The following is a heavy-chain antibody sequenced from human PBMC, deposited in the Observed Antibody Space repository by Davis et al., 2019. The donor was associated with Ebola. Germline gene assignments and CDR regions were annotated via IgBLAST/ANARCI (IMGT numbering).Heavy chain of an antibody. J-gene: IGHJ4*02. D-gene: IGHD3-3*01. CDR1: GDSLTTGIYY. CDR3: AAFTNFGVDDTHDF. Sequence: SETLSLTCTVSGDSLTTGIYYWTWIRQHPGKGLDWIGNIYDSGVPNYNASLSGRVSISLDTSQNQFSLKLSSVTAADTAVYYCAAFTNFGVDDTHDFWGQGTLVIVSA. CDR2: IYDSGVP. V-gene: IGHV4-31*03.